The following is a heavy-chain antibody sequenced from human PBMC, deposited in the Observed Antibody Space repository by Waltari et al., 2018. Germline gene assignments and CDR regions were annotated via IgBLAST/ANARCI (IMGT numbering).Heavy chain of an antibody. CDR2: ISDGSDYS. Sequence: EVQLVESGGGLVKPGGSLRLSCVVSGLNFRSYSMNWVRQATGKGLEWVSCISDGSDYSYYADSVKGRFTISRDNAKNSLDLQMNRLRTDDTAVYYCARDFYCSDGRCTDYWGQGTLVTVSS. V-gene: IGHV3-21*01. D-gene: IGHD2-15*01. CDR1: GLNFRSYS. CDR3: ARDFYCSDGRCTDY. J-gene: IGHJ4*02.